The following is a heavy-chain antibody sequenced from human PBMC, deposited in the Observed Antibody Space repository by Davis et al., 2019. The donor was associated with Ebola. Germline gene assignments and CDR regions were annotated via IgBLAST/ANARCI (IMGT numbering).Heavy chain of an antibody. V-gene: IGHV4-39*07. CDR1: GGSISSGGYY. J-gene: IGHJ6*02. CDR3: ARGSYCSSTSCYPGRYYGMDV. CDR2: INHSGST. D-gene: IGHD2-2*01. Sequence: PSETLSLTCTVSGGSISSGGYYWSWIRQHPGKGLEWIGEINHSGSTNYNPSLKSRVTISVDTSKNQFSLKLSSVTAADTAVYYCARGSYCSSTSCYPGRYYGMDVWGQGTTVTVSS.